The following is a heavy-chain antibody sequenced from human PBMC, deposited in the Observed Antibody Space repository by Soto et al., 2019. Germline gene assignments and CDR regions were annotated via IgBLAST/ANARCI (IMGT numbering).Heavy chain of an antibody. Sequence: PSQTLSVTCAISGYSVSSNSAAWNCIRQSPSRGLEWLGRTYYRSKWYNEYAVSVKSRIIVNPDTSKNQFSLQLNSVTPEDTAVYYCARASGYFDYWGQGTMVTVSS. D-gene: IGHD6-6*01. J-gene: IGHJ4*02. CDR1: GYSVSSNSAA. CDR2: TYYRSKWYN. CDR3: ARASGYFDY. V-gene: IGHV6-1*01.